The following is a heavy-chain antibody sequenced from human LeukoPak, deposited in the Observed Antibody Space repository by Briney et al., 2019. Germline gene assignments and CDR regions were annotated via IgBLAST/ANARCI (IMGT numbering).Heavy chain of an antibody. CDR3: ARDYGLGSYFSDNWFDP. D-gene: IGHD3-10*01. CDR2: MNPNSGNT. V-gene: IGHV1-8*01. J-gene: IGHJ5*02. CDR1: GYTFTSYD. Sequence: ASVKVSCKASGYTFTSYDINWVRQATGQGLEWMGWMNPNSGNTGYAQKFQGRVTMTRNTSISTAYMELSSLRSEDTAVYYCARDYGLGSYFSDNWFDPWGQGTLVTVSS.